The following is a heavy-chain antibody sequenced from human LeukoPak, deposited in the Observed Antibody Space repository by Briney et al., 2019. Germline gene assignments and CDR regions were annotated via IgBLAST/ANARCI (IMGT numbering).Heavy chain of an antibody. D-gene: IGHD3-10*01. Sequence: GGSLRLSCAASGFTFSDYSMNWVRQAPGKGLEWVSSISSGSTYIYYADSGKGRFTISRDNAKNSLYLQMNSLRAEDTAVYYCAREVLMGPRYFDYWGQGTLVTVSS. V-gene: IGHV3-21*01. CDR3: AREVLMGPRYFDY. J-gene: IGHJ4*02. CDR2: ISSGSTYI. CDR1: GFTFSDYS.